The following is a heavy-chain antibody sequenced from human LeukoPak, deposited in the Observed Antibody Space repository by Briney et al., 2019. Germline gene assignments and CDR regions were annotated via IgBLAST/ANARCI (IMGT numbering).Heavy chain of an antibody. V-gene: IGHV5-10-1*01. CDR3: ARHPRYDYVWGSYRSGVYFDY. D-gene: IGHD3-16*02. CDR2: IDPSDCYT. J-gene: IGHJ4*02. CDR1: GCSFTSYW. Sequence: GGSLKISFKGSGCSFTSYWIRWGRQMPGKGGGGRGRIDPSDCYTNYSPSFQGHVTISADKSISTAYLQWSSLKASDTAMYYCARHPRYDYVWGSYRSGVYFDYWGQGTLVTVSS.